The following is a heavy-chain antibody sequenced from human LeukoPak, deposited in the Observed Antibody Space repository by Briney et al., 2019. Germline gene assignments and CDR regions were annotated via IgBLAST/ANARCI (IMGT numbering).Heavy chain of an antibody. CDR1: GGSISSSSYY. CDR2: IYYSRST. V-gene: IGHV4-39*07. Sequence: PSETLSLTCTVSGGSISSSSYYWGWIRQPPGKGLEWIGSIYYSRSTYYNPSLKSRVTISVDTSKNQFSLKLSSVTAADTAVYYCARVGFSTPPRSLITIFGVVTYYFDYWGQGTLVTVSS. J-gene: IGHJ4*02. D-gene: IGHD3-3*01. CDR3: ARVGFSTPPRSLITIFGVVTYYFDY.